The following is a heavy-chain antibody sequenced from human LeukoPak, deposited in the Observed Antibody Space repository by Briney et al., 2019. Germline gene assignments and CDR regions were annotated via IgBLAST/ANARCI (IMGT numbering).Heavy chain of an antibody. CDR1: GFTFSSYW. J-gene: IGHJ6*02. V-gene: IGHV3-74*01. CDR2: IKSDGSST. Sequence: GGSLRLSCAASGFTFSSYWMHWVRQAPGKGLVWVSRIKSDGSSTSYADSVKGRFTISRDNAKNTLYLQMNSLRAEDTAMYYCARENYYGMDVWGQGTTVTVSS. CDR3: ARENYYGMDV.